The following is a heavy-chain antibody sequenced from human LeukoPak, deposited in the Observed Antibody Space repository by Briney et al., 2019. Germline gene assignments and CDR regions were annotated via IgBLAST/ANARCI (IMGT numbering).Heavy chain of an antibody. CDR3: ARDSSGWWGYYYYMDV. V-gene: IGHV3-21*01. CDR1: GFTFSSYS. J-gene: IGHJ6*03. D-gene: IGHD6-19*01. Sequence: GGSLRLSCAASGFTFSSYSMNWVRQAPGKGLEWVSSISSSSSYIYYADSVKGRFTISRDNAKNSLYLQMNSLRAEETAVYYCARDSSGWWGYYYYMDVWHKGTTVTVSS. CDR2: ISSSSSYI.